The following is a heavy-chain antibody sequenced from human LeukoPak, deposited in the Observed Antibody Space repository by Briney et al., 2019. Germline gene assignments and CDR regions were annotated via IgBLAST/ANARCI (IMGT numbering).Heavy chain of an antibody. CDR2: IYTSGST. CDR1: GGSISSYY. D-gene: IGHD3-9*01. CDR3: ARGAESLRYFDYVDY. J-gene: IGHJ4*02. V-gene: IGHV4-4*07. Sequence: SETLSLTCTVSGGSISSYYWSWIRQPAGKGLEWIGRIYTSGSTNYNPSLKSRVTMSVDTSKNQFSLKLSSVTAADTAVYYCARGAESLRYFDYVDYWGQGTLATVSS.